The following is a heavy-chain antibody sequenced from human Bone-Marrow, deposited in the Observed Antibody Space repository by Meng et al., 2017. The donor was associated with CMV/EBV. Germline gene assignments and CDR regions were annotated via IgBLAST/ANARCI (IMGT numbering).Heavy chain of an antibody. Sequence: ASVKVSCKASGYTFSGYYIHWVRQAPGQGPEWMGWINPNNAVTNYAQKFQGRVTMTRDTSIRTVYMELARLTSDDTAVYYCARGNSNDWAGTMNGFDIWGQGSMVTVSS. V-gene: IGHV1-2*02. CDR3: ARGNSNDWAGTMNGFDI. D-gene: IGHD3-9*01. J-gene: IGHJ3*02. CDR2: INPNNAVT. CDR1: GYTFSGYY.